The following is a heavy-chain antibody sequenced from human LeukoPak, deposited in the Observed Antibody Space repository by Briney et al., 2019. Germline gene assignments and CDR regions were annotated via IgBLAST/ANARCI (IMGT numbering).Heavy chain of an antibody. CDR2: IYSGGST. CDR1: GFTASSNH. V-gene: IGHV3-66*04. D-gene: IGHD3-10*01. J-gene: IGHJ4*02. CDR3: ARPEAGSGSPFLAY. Sequence: GGSLRLSCAASGFTASSNHMSWVRQAPGKGLEWVSLIYSGGSTYYADSVKGRFTISRDNSKTTLYLQMNSLRAEDTAVYYCARPEAGSGSPFLAYWGQGTLVTVSS.